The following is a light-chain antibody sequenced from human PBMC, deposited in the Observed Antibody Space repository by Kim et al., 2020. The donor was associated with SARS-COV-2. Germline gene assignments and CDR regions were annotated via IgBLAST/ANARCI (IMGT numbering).Light chain of an antibody. CDR3: SSYAAISNLH. CDR1: SSDVGGYNF. CDR2: DVS. V-gene: IGLV2-8*01. Sequence: QSALTQPPSASGSPGQSVTISCTGTSSDVGGYNFVSWYQQHPGKAPKLMIYDVSNRPSGVPDRFSGSKSGNTASLTVSGLQAESEADYYCSSYAAISNLHFGTGTKVTV. J-gene: IGLJ1*01.